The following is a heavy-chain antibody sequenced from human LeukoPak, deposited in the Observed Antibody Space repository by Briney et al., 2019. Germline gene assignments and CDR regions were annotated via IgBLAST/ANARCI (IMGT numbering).Heavy chain of an antibody. CDR3: ARGSSYGFSMGY. CDR1: GYTFTVYY. J-gene: IGHJ4*02. CDR2: INPNRGGT. Sequence: ASVNVSYKASGYTFTVYYMQGVRQAPGQGREGMGWINPNRGGTNYTQKFQGRDTITRDTSISTSYMELSRLRSDDTAVYYCARGSSYGFSMGYWGQGTLVTVSS. V-gene: IGHV1-2*02. D-gene: IGHD3-16*01.